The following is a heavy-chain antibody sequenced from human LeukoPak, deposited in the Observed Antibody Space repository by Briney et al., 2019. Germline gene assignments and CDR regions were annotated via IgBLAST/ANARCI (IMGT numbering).Heavy chain of an antibody. CDR1: GFTFSTYW. CDR3: ARDRGRSARGYYYGMDV. D-gene: IGHD2-15*01. CDR2: INQDGSEK. Sequence: GGSLRLSCAGSGFTFSTYWMTWARQAPGKGLERVANINQDGSEKYYVASVQGRFTISRDNAKNSLSLQMNSLRAEDTSVYYCARDRGRSARGYYYGMDVWGQGTAVTVSS. J-gene: IGHJ6*02. V-gene: IGHV3-7*01.